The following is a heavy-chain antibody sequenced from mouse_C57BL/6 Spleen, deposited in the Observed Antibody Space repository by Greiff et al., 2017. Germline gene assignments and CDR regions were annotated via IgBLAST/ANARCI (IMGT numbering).Heavy chain of an antibody. CDR3: ANYYGSRGDYFDY. V-gene: IGHV1-59*01. Sequence: VQLQQPGAELVRPGTSVKLSCKASGYTFTSYWMHWVKQRPGQGLEWIGVIDPSDSYTNYNQKFKGKATLTVDTSSSTAYMQLSSLTSEDSAVYYCANYYGSRGDYFDYWGQGTTLTVSS. CDR2: IDPSDSYT. J-gene: IGHJ2*01. D-gene: IGHD1-1*01. CDR1: GYTFTSYW.